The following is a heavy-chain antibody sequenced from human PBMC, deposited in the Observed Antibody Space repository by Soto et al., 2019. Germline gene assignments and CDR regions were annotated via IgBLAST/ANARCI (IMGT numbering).Heavy chain of an antibody. D-gene: IGHD6-19*01. CDR3: AKDGNWLDVYFDV. V-gene: IGHV3-7*03. CDR1: GFTFSTYW. CDR2: IKQDGSEK. Sequence: VGSLRLSCVGSGFTFSTYWMTWVRQAPGKGLEWVANIKQDGSEKHYVDSVKGRFTISRDNSKNTLYLHMTNLRAEDTAVYYCAKDGNWLDVYFDVWGQGTPVTVSS. J-gene: IGHJ4*02.